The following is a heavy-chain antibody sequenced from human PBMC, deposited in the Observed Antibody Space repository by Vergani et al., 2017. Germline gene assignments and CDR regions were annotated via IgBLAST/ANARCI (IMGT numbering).Heavy chain of an antibody. V-gene: IGHV5-51*01. CDR2: IYPGDSEA. CDR3: AGRGHGSENWGALQL. CDR1: GYIFSNFW. J-gene: IGHJ3*01. D-gene: IGHD3-10*01. Sequence: EKQLVQSGSETKKPGESLKISCQAFGYIFSNFWIGWVRQRPGRGLEWMGIIYPGDSEAKSNPTFRGQVIFSVDTSVNTAYLQWRSLQASDTATYFCAGRGHGSENWGALQLWRQGANITVSS.